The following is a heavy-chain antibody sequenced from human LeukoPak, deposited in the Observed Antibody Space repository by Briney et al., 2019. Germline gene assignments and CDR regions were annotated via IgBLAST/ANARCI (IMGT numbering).Heavy chain of an antibody. V-gene: IGHV3-7*01. D-gene: IGHD3-10*01. CDR2: IKQGGSEI. J-gene: IGHJ6*02. CDR3: AKQGVTLVRGILSYGMDV. Sequence: PGGSLRLSCAASGFTFNYYWMNWVRQAPGKGLEWVANIKQGGSEIYYVDSVKGRFTISRDNAKKSLWLQMNSLRAEDTAVYYCAKQGVTLVRGILSYGMDVWGQGTSVSVSS. CDR1: GFTFNYYW.